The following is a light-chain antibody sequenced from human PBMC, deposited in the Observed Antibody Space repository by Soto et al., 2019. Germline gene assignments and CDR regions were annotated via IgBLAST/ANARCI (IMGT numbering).Light chain of an antibody. Sequence: IVLTQSPATLSLSPGERGTLSCRASESVTDYLAWYQQKPDQAPRLLVYDVSNRATGIPARFSGGGSGTDFTLTISNVEPEDFAVYYCQQRSDWPWTFGQGTKVDIK. V-gene: IGKV3-11*01. J-gene: IGKJ1*01. CDR3: QQRSDWPWT. CDR2: DVS. CDR1: ESVTDY.